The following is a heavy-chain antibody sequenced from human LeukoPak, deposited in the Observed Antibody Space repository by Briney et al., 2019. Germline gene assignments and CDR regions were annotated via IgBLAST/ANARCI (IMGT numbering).Heavy chain of an antibody. J-gene: IGHJ4*02. V-gene: IGHV4-39*01. Sequence: SETLSLTCTVSGGSISSNNYFWGWIRQPPGKGLEWIGSIYDSGSTYYNPSLKSRVTISVDTSKNQFSLKLNSVTAADTAVYYCARGKEMATIPFDYWGQGTLVTVSS. CDR2: IYDSGST. CDR3: ARGKEMATIPFDY. D-gene: IGHD5-24*01. CDR1: GGSISSNNYF.